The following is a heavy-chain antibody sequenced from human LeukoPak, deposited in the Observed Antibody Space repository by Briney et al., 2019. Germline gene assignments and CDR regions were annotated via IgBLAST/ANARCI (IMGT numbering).Heavy chain of an antibody. D-gene: IGHD3-10*01. V-gene: IGHV4-34*01. J-gene: IGHJ4*02. CDR1: GGSFSGYY. CDR3: VRGYGSRSYWNY. CDR2: VERSGST. Sequence: SETLSLTCAVYGGSFSGYYWSWIRQPPPQGLELIGEVERSGSTNYNPSLNSRVTISVDTSKNQFSLKLTSVTAADTAVYYCVRGYGSRSYWNYWGQGTLVTVSS.